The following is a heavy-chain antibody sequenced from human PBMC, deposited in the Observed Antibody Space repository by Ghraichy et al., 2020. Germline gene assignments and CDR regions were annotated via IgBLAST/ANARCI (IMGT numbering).Heavy chain of an antibody. Sequence: GGSLRLSCVASAFTFGSYDMHWVRQVAGKGLEWVSGIGTGGDTFYVDYVKCRFSISRENAKNSVYLQLNSLRAGDTAVYYCASGLAVAPHYFYYWGQGTLVTVSS. CDR1: AFTFGSYD. CDR3: ASGLAVAPHYFYY. J-gene: IGHJ4*02. V-gene: IGHV3-13*01. D-gene: IGHD2-2*01. CDR2: IGTGGDT.